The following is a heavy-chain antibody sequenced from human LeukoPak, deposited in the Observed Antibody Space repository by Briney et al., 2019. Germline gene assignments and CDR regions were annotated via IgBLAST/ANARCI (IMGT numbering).Heavy chain of an antibody. CDR2: TYSDGST. D-gene: IGHD1-26*01. V-gene: IGHV3-53*01. CDR3: ARESPYDSGGSEDDY. CDR1: GFTFSSYA. J-gene: IGHJ4*02. Sequence: GGSLRLSCAASGFTFSSYAMSWVRQAPGKGLEWVSVTYSDGSTYYAESVRGRSIISRDSSKNTLYLQMNSLRAEDTAVYYCARESPYDSGGSEDDYWGQGTLVTVSS.